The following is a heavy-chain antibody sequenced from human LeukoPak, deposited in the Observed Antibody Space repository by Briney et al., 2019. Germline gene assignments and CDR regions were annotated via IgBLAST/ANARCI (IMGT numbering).Heavy chain of an antibody. CDR3: ARVLGVVTDRYFDY. D-gene: IGHD3-3*01. Sequence: PSETLSLTCTVSGGSISSYYWSWIRQPPGKGLEWIGYIYYSGSTNYNPSLKSRVTISVDTSKNQFSPKLSSVTAADTAVYYCARVLGVVTDRYFDYWGQGTLVTVSS. CDR1: GGSISSYY. J-gene: IGHJ4*02. V-gene: IGHV4-59*01. CDR2: IYYSGST.